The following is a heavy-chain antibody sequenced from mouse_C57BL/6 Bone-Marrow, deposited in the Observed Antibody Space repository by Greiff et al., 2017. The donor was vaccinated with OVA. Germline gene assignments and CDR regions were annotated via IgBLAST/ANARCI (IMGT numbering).Heavy chain of an antibody. CDR3: ARLVNTVTYYFDY. V-gene: IGHV1-26*01. CDR1: GYTFTDYY. D-gene: IGHD2-1*01. Sequence: VQLQQSGPELVKPGASVTISCKASGYTFTDYYMNWVKQSHGKSLEWIGDINPNNGGTSYNQKFKGKATLTVDKSSSTAYMELRSLTSEDSAVYYCARLVNTVTYYFDYWGQGTTLTVSS. J-gene: IGHJ2*01. CDR2: INPNNGGT.